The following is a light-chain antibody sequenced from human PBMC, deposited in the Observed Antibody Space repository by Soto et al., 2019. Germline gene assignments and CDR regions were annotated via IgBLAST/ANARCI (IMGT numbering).Light chain of an antibody. J-gene: IGLJ1*01. CDR1: SSNIGSNY. CDR3: AAWDDSLSGLYV. V-gene: IGLV1-47*02. CDR2: SNN. Sequence: QSVLTQPPSASGTPGQRVTISCSGSSSNIGSNYVYWYQQLPGTAPKLLIYSNNQRPSGVPDRFSSSKSGSSASLAISGLRSEDEADYYCAAWDDSLSGLYVFGTATKLTVL.